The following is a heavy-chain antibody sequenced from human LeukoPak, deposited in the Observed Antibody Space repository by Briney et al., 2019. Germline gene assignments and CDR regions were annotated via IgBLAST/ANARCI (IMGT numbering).Heavy chain of an antibody. Sequence: SETLSLTCTVSGGSISSSSYYWGWIRQPPGKGLEWIGSIYYSGSTYYNPSLKSRVTMSVDTSKNQFSLKLSSVTAADTAVYYCALQYYDILTGYLDAFDIWGQGTMVTVSS. CDR2: IYYSGST. CDR1: GGSISSSSYY. D-gene: IGHD3-9*01. V-gene: IGHV4-39*07. CDR3: ALQYYDILTGYLDAFDI. J-gene: IGHJ3*02.